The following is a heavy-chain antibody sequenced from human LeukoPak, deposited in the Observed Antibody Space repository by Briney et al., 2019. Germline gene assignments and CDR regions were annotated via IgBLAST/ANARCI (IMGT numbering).Heavy chain of an antibody. J-gene: IGHJ4*02. D-gene: IGHD3-10*01. Sequence: GGSLRLSCAASGFTVSSNYMSWVRQAPGKGLEWVSVIYSGGNTDYADSVKGRFTISRDNSKNTLYLQMNSLRAEDTAVYYCARPEPYGSGTYSDYWGQGTLVTVSS. CDR2: IYSGGNT. V-gene: IGHV3-66*04. CDR3: ARPEPYGSGTYSDY. CDR1: GFTVSSNY.